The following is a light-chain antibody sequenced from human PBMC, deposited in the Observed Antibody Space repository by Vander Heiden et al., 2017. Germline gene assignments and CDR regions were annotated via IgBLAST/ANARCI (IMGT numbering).Light chain of an antibody. CDR3: QVWDSSSDLVV. CDR2: DDS. Sequence: SYVLTPPPSVSVATGQTARITCGGNNMGSKSVHWYQQKPGQAPVLVVYDDSDRPSGIPERFSGANSGNTATLTISRVEAGDDADYYCQVWDSSSDLVVFGGGTKLTVL. CDR1: NMGSKS. V-gene: IGLV3-21*02. J-gene: IGLJ2*01.